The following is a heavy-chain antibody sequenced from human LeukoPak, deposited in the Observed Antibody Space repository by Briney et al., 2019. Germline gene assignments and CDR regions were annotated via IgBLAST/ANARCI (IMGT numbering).Heavy chain of an antibody. V-gene: IGHV4-39*07. CDR2: IYYSGST. J-gene: IGHJ6*03. D-gene: IGHD1-1*01. Sequence: SETLSLTCTVSGGSISSSSYYWGWIRQPPGKGLEWIGSIYYSGSTYYNPSLKSRVTISVDTSKNQFSLKLSSVTAADTAVYYCARGGIQLELDYYYYYYMDAWGKGTTVTISS. CDR3: ARGGIQLELDYYYYYYMDA. CDR1: GGSISSSSYY.